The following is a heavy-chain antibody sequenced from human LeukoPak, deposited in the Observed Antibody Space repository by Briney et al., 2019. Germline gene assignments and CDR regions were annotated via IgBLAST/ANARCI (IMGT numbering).Heavy chain of an antibody. CDR1: GYTFTNYA. V-gene: IGHV1-18*01. CDR2: ISGYNGNT. CDR3: AKDQREWVVIATYFDY. Sequence: ASVKVSCKASGYTFTNYAISWVRQAPGQGLEWMGWISGYNGNTNYAQNLQGRVTMTTDTSTSTAYMELRSLRSDDTAVYYCAKDQREWVVIATYFDYWGQGTLVTVSS. J-gene: IGHJ4*02. D-gene: IGHD2-21*01.